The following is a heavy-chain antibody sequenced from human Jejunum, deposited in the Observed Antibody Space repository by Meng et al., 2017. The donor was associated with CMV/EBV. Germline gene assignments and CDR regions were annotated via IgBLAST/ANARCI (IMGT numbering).Heavy chain of an antibody. V-gene: IGHV3-23*01. D-gene: IGHD3-22*01. CDR3: AKDRRSIVVVPTD. CDR1: GFTFNIYG. Sequence: QLLQSGGGLLQPGRSLILSCAASGFTFNIYGMIWVRQAPGKGLEWVSGISGSGGRTYYADSVKGRFTISRDNSKDTLYLQMNSLRAEDTAIYYCAKDRRSIVVVPTDWGQGTLVTVSS. J-gene: IGHJ4*02. CDR2: ISGSGGRT.